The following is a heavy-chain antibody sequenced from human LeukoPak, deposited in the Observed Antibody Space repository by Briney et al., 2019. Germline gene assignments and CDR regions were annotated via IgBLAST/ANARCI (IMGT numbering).Heavy chain of an antibody. J-gene: IGHJ4*02. CDR2: IKQDGSEK. V-gene: IGHV3-7*01. D-gene: IGHD5-12*01. CDR1: GFTFSSNW. Sequence: GGSLRLSCAASGFTFSSNWMSWVRQAPGKGLEWVANIKQDGSEKYYVDSVKGRFTISRDNAKNSLFLQMNSLRAEDTAIYYCARDTYGGYDYWGQGTLVTVSS. CDR3: ARDTYGGYDY.